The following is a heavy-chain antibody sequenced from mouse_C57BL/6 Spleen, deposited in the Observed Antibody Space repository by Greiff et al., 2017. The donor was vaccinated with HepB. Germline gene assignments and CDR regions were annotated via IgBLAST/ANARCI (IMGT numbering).Heavy chain of an antibody. D-gene: IGHD1-1*02. CDR2: IDPSDSYT. V-gene: IGHV1-59*01. CDR3: ARSGGNYGAY. Sequence: VQLQQSGAELVRPGTSVKLSCKASGYTFTSYWMHWVKQRPGQGLEWIGVIDPSDSYTNYNQKFKGKATLTVDTSSSTAYMQLSSLTSEDSAVYYCARSGGNYGAYWGQGTLVTVSA. J-gene: IGHJ3*01. CDR1: GYTFTSYW.